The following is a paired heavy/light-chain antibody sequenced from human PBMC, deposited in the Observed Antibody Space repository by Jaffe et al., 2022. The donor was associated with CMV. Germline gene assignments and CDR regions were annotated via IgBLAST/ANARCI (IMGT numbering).Heavy chain of an antibody. CDR2: IWYDGSNK. D-gene: IGHD3-10*01. CDR1: GFTFSTYV. CDR3: ARGDPYAGSTMDY. J-gene: IGHJ4*02. V-gene: IGHV3-33*08. Sequence: QVQLVESGGGVVQPGKSLRLSCAASGFTFSTYVIHWVRQAPGKGLEWVAVIWYDGSNKYYADSVKGRFTISRDNSKNTVFLQMNSLRAEDTAVYYCARGDPYAGSTMDYWGRGTLVTVSS.
Light chain of an antibody. V-gene: IGKV1-17*03. CDR1: QDISNY. CDR2: AAS. Sequence: DIQMTQSPSAMSASVGDRVTITCRASQDISNYLVWYQQKPGKVPKRLIFAASSLESGVPSRFGGSGSGTEFTLTISSLQPEDFASYYCLQHNSYPYTFGQGTKLEIK. CDR3: LQHNSYPYT. J-gene: IGKJ2*01.